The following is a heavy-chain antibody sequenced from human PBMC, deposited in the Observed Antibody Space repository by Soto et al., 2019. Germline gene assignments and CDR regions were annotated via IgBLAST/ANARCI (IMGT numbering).Heavy chain of an antibody. J-gene: IGHJ4*02. CDR3: ARYPMVRGVTPLDY. D-gene: IGHD3-10*01. V-gene: IGHV4-59*08. CDR1: GGSISSYY. Sequence: SETLSLTCTVSGGSISSYYWSWIRQPPGKGLEWIGYIYYSGSTNYNPSLKSRVTISVDTSKNQFSLKLSSVTAADTAVYYCARYPMVRGVTPLDYWGQGTLVTVSS. CDR2: IYYSGST.